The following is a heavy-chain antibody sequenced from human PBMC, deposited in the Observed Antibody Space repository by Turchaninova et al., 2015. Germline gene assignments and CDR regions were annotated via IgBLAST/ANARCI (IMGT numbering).Heavy chain of an antibody. D-gene: IGHD3-10*01. CDR3: AREDGSDSYFFLFYYMDV. Sequence: QVQLVQSGAEVKKPEASVKVSCKASGYTFTAHYMHWVRQAPGQGLEWMGRINPNTGGTNYAQKFQGRVTMTRDTSIDTAEMELSRLTSDDTAVYYCAREDGSDSYFFLFYYMDVWGKGTTVTVSS. J-gene: IGHJ6*03. V-gene: IGHV1-2*06. CDR2: INPNTGGT. CDR1: GYTFTAHY.